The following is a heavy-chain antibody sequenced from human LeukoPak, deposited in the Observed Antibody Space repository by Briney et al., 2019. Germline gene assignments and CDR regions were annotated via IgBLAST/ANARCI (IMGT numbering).Heavy chain of an antibody. D-gene: IGHD2-21*01. J-gene: IGHJ5*02. Sequence: PSETLSLTCTVSGDSVSSGNYYWSWVRQPPGKGLEWIGSIYYSGSTNYNPSLKSRIIISVDTSKNQFSLKLNSVIAADTAVYFCVRVTRRGVKILGFDPWGQGTLVTVSS. CDR2: IYYSGST. CDR3: VRVTRRGVKILGFDP. V-gene: IGHV4-61*01. CDR1: GDSVSSGNYY.